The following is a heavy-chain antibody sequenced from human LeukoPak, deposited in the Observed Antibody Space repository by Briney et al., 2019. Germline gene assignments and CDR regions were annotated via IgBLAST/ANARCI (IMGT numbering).Heavy chain of an antibody. CDR1: GYSFPSYW. V-gene: IGHV5-10-1*01. J-gene: IGHJ4*02. Sequence: GESLRISCKGSGYSFPSYWITWVRQMPGKGLEWMGSIDPSDSYTNYSPSFQGHVTISADKSISTAYLQWSSLMASETAMYYCARTYYDILTGYSLPDYWGQGTLVTVSS. CDR3: ARTYYDILTGYSLPDY. CDR2: IDPSDSYT. D-gene: IGHD3-9*01.